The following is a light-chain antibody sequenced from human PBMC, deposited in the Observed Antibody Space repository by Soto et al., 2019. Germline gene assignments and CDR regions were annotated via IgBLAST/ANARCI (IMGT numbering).Light chain of an antibody. CDR1: NSDVGKYNA. J-gene: IGLJ2*01. V-gene: IGLV2-23*02. CDR3: CSYTSSGSVV. CDR2: EVN. Sequence: QSVLTQPASVSGSPGQSITISCTGTNSDVGKYNAVSWYQQHPGKAPKFIIYEVNKRPSGVSDRFSGSKSDNTASLTLSGLQAEDEADYYCCSYTSSGSVVFGGGTKLTVL.